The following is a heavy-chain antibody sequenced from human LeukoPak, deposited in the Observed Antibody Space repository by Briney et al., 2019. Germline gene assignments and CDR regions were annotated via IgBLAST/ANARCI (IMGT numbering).Heavy chain of an antibody. D-gene: IGHD1-26*01. CDR2: ISSSGSTI. V-gene: IGHV3-48*04. CDR1: GFTFSTYS. Sequence: GGSLRLSCAASGFTFSTYSMNWVRQAPGTGLEGGSHISSSGSTIYYADSVKGRVAISRDNAKTSLYLHMNSLRPEDTAAYYCARVNSGSYYRPAHWYFDLWGRGTLVTASS. J-gene: IGHJ2*01. CDR3: ARVNSGSYYRPAHWYFDL.